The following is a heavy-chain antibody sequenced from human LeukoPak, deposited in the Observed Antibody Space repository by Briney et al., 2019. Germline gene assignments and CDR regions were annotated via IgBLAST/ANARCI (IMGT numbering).Heavy chain of an antibody. V-gene: IGHV1-2*02. CDR2: INPNSGGT. CDR3: ARVEGEYYDFWSGYPFDY. J-gene: IGHJ4*02. CDR1: GYTFTGYY. Sequence: GASVKVSCKASGYTFTGYYMHWVRQAPGQGREWMGWINPNSGGTNYAQKFQGRVTMTRDTSISTAYMELSRLRSDDTAVYYCARVEGEYYDFWSGYPFDYWGQGTLVTVSS. D-gene: IGHD3-3*01.